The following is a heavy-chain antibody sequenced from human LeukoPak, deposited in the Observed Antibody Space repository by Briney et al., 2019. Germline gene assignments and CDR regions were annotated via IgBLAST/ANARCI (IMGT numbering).Heavy chain of an antibody. V-gene: IGHV3-7*01. J-gene: IGHJ3*02. D-gene: IGHD4-17*01. CDR1: GFTFSSYW. CDR3: ARASHDYGALFVVFDI. CDR2: IKQDGSEK. Sequence: GGSLRLSCAASGFTFSSYWMSWVRQAPGKGLEWVANIKQDGSEKYYVDSVKGRFTISRDNAKNSLYLQMNSLRAEDTAVYYCARASHDYGALFVVFDIWGKGKMLTVSS.